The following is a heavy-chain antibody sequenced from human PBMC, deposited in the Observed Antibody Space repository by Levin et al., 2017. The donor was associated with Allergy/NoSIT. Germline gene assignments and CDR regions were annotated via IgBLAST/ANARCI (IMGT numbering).Heavy chain of an antibody. Sequence: GASVKVSCEAAGYTFTDHYXHWVRXAXXXGLEWMGWVNCNSGDTHYAQKFQDRVTMTRDTSITTAYIEVSSLRFYDTALYFCARNDYGDYVQNFDYWGQGTRVTVSS. CDR1: GYTFTDHY. CDR3: ARNDYGDYVQNFDY. D-gene: IGHD4-17*01. CDR2: VNCNSGDT. J-gene: IGHJ4*02. V-gene: IGHV1-2*02.